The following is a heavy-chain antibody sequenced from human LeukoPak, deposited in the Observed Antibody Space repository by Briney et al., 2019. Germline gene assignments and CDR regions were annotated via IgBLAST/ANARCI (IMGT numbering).Heavy chain of an antibody. Sequence: ASVKVSCKASGGTFSSYAISWVRQAPGQGLEWMGGIIPIFGTANYAQKFQGRVTITTDGSTSTAYMELSSLRSEDTAVYYCARGRYRSSSWCSRYYYYYMDVWGKGTTVTVSS. D-gene: IGHD6-13*01. V-gene: IGHV1-69*05. CDR1: GGTFSSYA. J-gene: IGHJ6*03. CDR3: ARGRYRSSSWCSRYYYYYMDV. CDR2: IIPIFGTA.